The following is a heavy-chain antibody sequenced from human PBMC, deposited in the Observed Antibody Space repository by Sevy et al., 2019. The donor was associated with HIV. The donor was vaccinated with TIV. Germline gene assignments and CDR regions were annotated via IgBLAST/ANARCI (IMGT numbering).Heavy chain of an antibody. CDR1: GFTFSSYA. D-gene: IGHD4-17*01. CDR3: AKDSPHDYCDNPAFDY. CDR2: ISGSGGST. V-gene: IGHV3-23*01. Sequence: GGSLRLSCAASGFTFSSYAMSWVRQAPGKGLEWVSAISGSGGSTYYADSVKGRFTISIDNSKNTLYLQMNSLRAEDTAVYYCAKDSPHDYCDNPAFDYWGQGTLVTVSS. J-gene: IGHJ4*02.